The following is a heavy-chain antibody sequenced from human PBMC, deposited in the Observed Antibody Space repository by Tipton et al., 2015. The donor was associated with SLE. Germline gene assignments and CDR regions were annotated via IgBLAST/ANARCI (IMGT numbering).Heavy chain of an antibody. CDR2: ISGSGGRT. D-gene: IGHD1-26*01. V-gene: IGHV3-23*01. Sequence: SGFTFSSYAMSWVRQAPGKGLEWVSAISGSGGRTYYADSVKGRFTISRDNSKNTLYLQMNSLRAEDTAVYYCAKDSSGSYSAFDIWGQGTMVTVSS. CDR1: GFTFSSYA. J-gene: IGHJ3*02. CDR3: AKDSSGSYSAFDI.